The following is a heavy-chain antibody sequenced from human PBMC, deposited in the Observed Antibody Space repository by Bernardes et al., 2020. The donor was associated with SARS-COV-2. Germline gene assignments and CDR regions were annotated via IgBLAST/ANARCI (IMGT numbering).Heavy chain of an antibody. CDR2: ISASNGNT. Sequence: VSSKASDYTFTSYVISWVRQAPGPMREWMGWISASNGNTNYAQKLQGRVTMTTDTSTSTAYMELRSLRSDDTAVYYCARGDSLLWFGDTGHYWGQGTLVTVSS. J-gene: IGHJ4*02. CDR3: ARGDSLLWFGDTGHY. D-gene: IGHD3-10*01. CDR1: DYTFTSYV. V-gene: IGHV1-18*04.